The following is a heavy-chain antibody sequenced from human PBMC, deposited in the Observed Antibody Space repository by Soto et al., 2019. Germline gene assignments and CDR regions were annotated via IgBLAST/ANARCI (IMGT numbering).Heavy chain of an antibody. CDR3: AADWYGDNRSNEGFDY. CDR2: IVVGSGNT. J-gene: IGHJ4*02. D-gene: IGHD4-17*01. CDR1: GFTFTSSA. Sequence: SVKVSCKASGFTFTSSAVQWVRQARGQRLEWIGWIVVGSGNTNYAQKFQERVTITRDMSTSTAYMELSSLRSEDTAVYYCAADWYGDNRSNEGFDYCGQGSLVPVSS. V-gene: IGHV1-58*01.